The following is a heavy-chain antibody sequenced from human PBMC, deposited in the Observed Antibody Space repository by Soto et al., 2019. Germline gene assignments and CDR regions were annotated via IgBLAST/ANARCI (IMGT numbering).Heavy chain of an antibody. CDR1: GGSFSGYY. Sequence: PSETLSLTCAVYGGSFSGYYWSWIRQPPGKGLEWIGEINHSGSTNYNPSLKSRVTISVDTSKNQFSLKLSSVTAADTAVYYCARGTEIYDYIWGSYRSNWFDPWGQGTLVTVSS. CDR2: INHSGST. CDR3: ARGTEIYDYIWGSYRSNWFDP. V-gene: IGHV4-34*01. J-gene: IGHJ5*02. D-gene: IGHD3-16*02.